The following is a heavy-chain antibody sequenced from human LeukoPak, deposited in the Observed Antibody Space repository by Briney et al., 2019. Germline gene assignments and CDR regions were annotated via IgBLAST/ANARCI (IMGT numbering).Heavy chain of an antibody. CDR3: ARPMRDIMATLDV. Sequence: GGSLTLSCAASGFIFSIYAMHCLRHAPGRALEYFSAISNNGGSTYYANSVRGRFSISRDNSKNTLYFQMGSRRAEEMAVYYCARPMRDIMATLDVWGQGTTVTVSS. CDR1: GFIFSIYA. D-gene: IGHD5-12*01. J-gene: IGHJ6*01. V-gene: IGHV3-64*01. CDR2: ISNNGGST.